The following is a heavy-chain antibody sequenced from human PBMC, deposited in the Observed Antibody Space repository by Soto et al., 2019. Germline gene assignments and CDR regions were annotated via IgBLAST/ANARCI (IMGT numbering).Heavy chain of an antibody. Sequence: QEQLVESGGGVVQPGKSLRVSCTTSGFTFSNFGMHWVRQAPGKGLEWLAVVSYDAKKIFYADSVKGRFNISRDDSKNTVYLERNNLRPDDTGVYYCAKDGRIAVAATGWLDPWGQGTLVTVSS. V-gene: IGHV3-30*18. CDR1: GFTFSNFG. CDR2: VSYDAKKI. CDR3: AKDGRIAVAATGWLDP. D-gene: IGHD6-19*01. J-gene: IGHJ5*02.